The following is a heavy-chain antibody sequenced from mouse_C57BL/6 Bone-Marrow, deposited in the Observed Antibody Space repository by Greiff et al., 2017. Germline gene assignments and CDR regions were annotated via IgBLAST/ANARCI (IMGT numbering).Heavy chain of an antibody. D-gene: IGHD1-1*01. CDR2: IDPVSGHT. CDR1: GFNIKDYY. Sequence: EVQLQQSGAELVRPGASVKLSCKASGFNIKDYYMPWVKQRPGQGLEWIGRIDPVSGHTDYAAKFQGKATITADTSSNTAYLQLSSLTSEDPAVYYCTTYYPAAYCFDYWGQGTTLTVSS. V-gene: IGHV14-4*01. CDR3: TTYYPAAYCFDY. J-gene: IGHJ2*01.